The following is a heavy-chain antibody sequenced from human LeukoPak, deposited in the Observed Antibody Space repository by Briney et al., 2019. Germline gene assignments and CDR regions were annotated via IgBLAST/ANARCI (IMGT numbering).Heavy chain of an antibody. CDR1: GGSFSGYY. D-gene: IGHD3-22*01. J-gene: IGHJ4*02. CDR3: ARAVVHYYDSSGYYSSHFDY. Sequence: PSETLSLTCAVYGGSFSGYYWSWIRQPPGKGLEWIGSIYYSGSTYYNPSLKSRVTISVDTSKNQFSLKLSSVTAADTAVYYCARAVVHYYDSSGYYSSHFDYWGQGTLVTVSS. V-gene: IGHV4-34*01. CDR2: IYYSGST.